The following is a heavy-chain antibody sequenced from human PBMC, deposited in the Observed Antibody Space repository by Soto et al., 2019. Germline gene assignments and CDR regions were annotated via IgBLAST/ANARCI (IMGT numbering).Heavy chain of an antibody. CDR2: IIPVLGVA. J-gene: IGHJ4*02. V-gene: IGHV1-69*02. CDR1: GGTLNSYT. D-gene: IGHD6-13*01. Sequence: GASVKVSCKASGGTLNSYTIKWVRQAPGHGPEWLGRIIPVLGVANYAQTFQGRVTITADKSTSTVYMDLTSLRSEDTAVYYCARSSVAAAGTLGNWGPGTLVTVSS. CDR3: ARSSVAAAGTLGN.